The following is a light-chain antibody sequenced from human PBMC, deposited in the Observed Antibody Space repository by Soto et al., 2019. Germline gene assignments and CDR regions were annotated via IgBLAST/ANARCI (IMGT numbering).Light chain of an antibody. V-gene: IGLV1-51*01. J-gene: IGLJ3*02. Sequence: QSVLTQPPSVSAAPGQKVTISCSGSSSNIGNNYVSWYQQLAGTAPKLLIYDNNQRPSGIPDRFSGSKSGASATLGITGLQTGDEADYYCATWDTSLTAGVFGGGTKLTVL. CDR2: DNN. CDR3: ATWDTSLTAGV. CDR1: SSNIGNNY.